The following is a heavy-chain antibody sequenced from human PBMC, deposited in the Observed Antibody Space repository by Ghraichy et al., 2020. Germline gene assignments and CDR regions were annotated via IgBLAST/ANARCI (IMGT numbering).Heavy chain of an antibody. J-gene: IGHJ4*02. CDR3: AKDGYDFWSNGFGY. D-gene: IGHD3-3*01. CDR2: ISGSGGST. V-gene: IGHV3-23*01. Sequence: GESLNISCAASGFTFSSYAMSWVRQAPGKGLEWVSAISGSGGSTYYADSVKGRFTISRDNSKNTLYLQMNSLRAEDTAVYYCAKDGYDFWSNGFGYWGQGTLVTVSS. CDR1: GFTFSSYA.